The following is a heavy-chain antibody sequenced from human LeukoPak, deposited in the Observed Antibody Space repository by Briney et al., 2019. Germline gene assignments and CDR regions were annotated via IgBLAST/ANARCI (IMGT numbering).Heavy chain of an antibody. V-gene: IGHV3-30*18. CDR3: AKELAWSAHGLPFDY. Sequence: PGGSLRLSCAASGFTFSSYDMHWVRQAPGKGLVWVAVISYDGTHKYYADSVKGRFTISRDNSKNTLYLQMNSLRAEDTAVYYCAKELAWSAHGLPFDYWGQGTLVTVSS. CDR2: ISYDGTHK. CDR1: GFTFSSYD. J-gene: IGHJ4*02. D-gene: IGHD3-3*01.